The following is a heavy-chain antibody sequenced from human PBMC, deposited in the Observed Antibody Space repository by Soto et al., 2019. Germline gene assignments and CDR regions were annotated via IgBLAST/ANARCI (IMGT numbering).Heavy chain of an antibody. J-gene: IGHJ5*02. CDR1: GYTFTGYY. CDR2: INPSSGGT. Sequence: ASVKVSCKASGYTFTGYYMHWVRQAPGQGLEWMGWINPSSGGTNFAQKFQGWVTMTRDTSISTAYMELSRLRSDDTAVYYCARSQRGSSPVNWFDPWGQGTLVTLSS. D-gene: IGHD2-15*01. V-gene: IGHV1-2*04. CDR3: ARSQRGSSPVNWFDP.